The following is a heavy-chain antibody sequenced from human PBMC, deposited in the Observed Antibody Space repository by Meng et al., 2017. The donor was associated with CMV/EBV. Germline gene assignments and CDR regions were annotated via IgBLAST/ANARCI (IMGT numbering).Heavy chain of an antibody. CDR2: ISSSSSYI. V-gene: IGHV3-21*01. CDR3: ARDGLECSSNSCDYYYYYGMDV. Sequence: GGSLRLSCAASGFTFSSYSMNCVRQAPGEGLEWVSSISSSSSYIYYADSVKGRFNIPRDNANNSLYLQMNSLRAEDTAVYYCARDGLECSSNSCDYYYYYGMDVWGQGTTVTVSS. J-gene: IGHJ6*02. CDR1: GFTFSSYS. D-gene: IGHD2-2*01.